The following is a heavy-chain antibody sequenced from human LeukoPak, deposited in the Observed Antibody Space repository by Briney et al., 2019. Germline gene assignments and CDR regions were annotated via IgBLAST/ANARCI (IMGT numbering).Heavy chain of an antibody. CDR3: ASPTRYSSSWFLLY. CDR1: GGTLSSYA. Sequence: EASVKVSCKASGGTLSSYAISWVRQAPGQGLEWMGGIIPIFGTANYAQKFQGRVTITTDESTSTAYMELSSLRSEDTAVYYCASPTRYSSSWFLLYWGQGTLVTVSS. J-gene: IGHJ4*02. D-gene: IGHD6-13*01. CDR2: IIPIFGTA. V-gene: IGHV1-69*05.